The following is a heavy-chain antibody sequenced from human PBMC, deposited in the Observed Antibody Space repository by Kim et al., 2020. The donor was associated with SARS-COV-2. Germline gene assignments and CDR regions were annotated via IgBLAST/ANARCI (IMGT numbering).Heavy chain of an antibody. D-gene: IGHD3-22*01. V-gene: IGHV3-21*01. Sequence: WVRQAPGKGLEWVSSISSSSSYIYYADSVKGRFTISRDNAKNSLYLQMNSLRAEDTAVYYCARFSWYYYDSSGYLYYFDYWGQGTLVTVS. CDR2: ISSSSSYI. J-gene: IGHJ4*02. CDR3: ARFSWYYYDSSGYLYYFDY.